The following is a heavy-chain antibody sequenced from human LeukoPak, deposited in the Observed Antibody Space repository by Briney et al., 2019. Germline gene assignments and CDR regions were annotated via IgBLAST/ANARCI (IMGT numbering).Heavy chain of an antibody. Sequence: GGSLRLSCAASGFAFNTYWMNWVRQAPGKGLEWVSAISGSGGSTYYADSVKGRFTISRDNSKNTLYLQMNSLRAEDTAVYYCAKASGAFGGVIVTQPPDYWGQGTLVTVSS. CDR3: AKASGAFGGVIVTQPPDY. V-gene: IGHV3-23*01. CDR1: GFAFNTYW. D-gene: IGHD3-16*02. J-gene: IGHJ4*02. CDR2: ISGSGGST.